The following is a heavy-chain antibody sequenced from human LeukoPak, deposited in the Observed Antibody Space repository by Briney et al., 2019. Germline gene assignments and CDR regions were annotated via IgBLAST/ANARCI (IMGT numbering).Heavy chain of an antibody. CDR2: ISYDGSNK. D-gene: IGHD3-10*01. CDR3: ARYGGGYYASGTHYYFDC. Sequence: GRSLRLSCAASGFTFSSYPMHWVRQAPGKGLEWVGVISYDGSNKYSADSVKGRFTISRDNSKNTLYLQVSSLRAEDRAVYYCARYGGGYYASGTHYYFDCWGQGTLVTVSS. V-gene: IGHV3-30-3*01. CDR1: GFTFSSYP. J-gene: IGHJ4*02.